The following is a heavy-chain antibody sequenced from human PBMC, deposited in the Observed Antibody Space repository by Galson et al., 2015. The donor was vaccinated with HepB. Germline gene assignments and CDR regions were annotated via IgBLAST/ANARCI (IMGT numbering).Heavy chain of an antibody. V-gene: IGHV3-74*01. CDR3: ARVVGGYCSGGSCYRDLPLFDY. CDR1: GFTFNSYW. J-gene: IGHJ4*02. CDR2: INSDGSST. D-gene: IGHD2-15*01. Sequence: SLRLSCAASGFTFNSYWMHWVRQAPGKGLVWVSRINSDGSSTSYADSVKGRFTISRDNAKNTLYLQMNSLRAEDTAVYYCARVVGGYCSGGSCYRDLPLFDYWGQGTLVTVSS.